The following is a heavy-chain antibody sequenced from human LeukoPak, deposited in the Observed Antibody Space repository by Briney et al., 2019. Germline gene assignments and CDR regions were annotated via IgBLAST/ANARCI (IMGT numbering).Heavy chain of an antibody. Sequence: SETLSLTCTVSGGSISSSSYYWGWIRQPPGKGLEWIGSIYYSGSTYYNPSLKSRVTISVDTSKNQFSLKLSSVTAADTAVYYCARDGKEGYYFDYWGQGTLVTVSS. CDR2: IYYSGST. CDR1: GGSISSSSYY. J-gene: IGHJ4*02. V-gene: IGHV4-39*07. CDR3: ARDGKEGYYFDY. D-gene: IGHD1-14*01.